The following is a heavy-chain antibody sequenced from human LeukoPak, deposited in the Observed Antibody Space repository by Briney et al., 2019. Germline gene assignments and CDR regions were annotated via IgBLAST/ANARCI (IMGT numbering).Heavy chain of an antibody. CDR2: ISYDGSNK. Sequence: GRSLRLSCAASGFTFSSYAMHWVRQAPGKGLEWVAVISYDGSNKYYADSVKGRFTISRDNSKNTLYLQMNSLRAEDTAVYYCARETTYYYGSGKAMGDYWGQGTLVTVSS. D-gene: IGHD3-10*01. J-gene: IGHJ4*02. CDR3: ARETTYYYGSGKAMGDY. V-gene: IGHV3-30-3*01. CDR1: GFTFSSYA.